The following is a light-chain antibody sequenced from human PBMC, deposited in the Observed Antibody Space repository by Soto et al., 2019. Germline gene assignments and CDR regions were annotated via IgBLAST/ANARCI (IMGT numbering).Light chain of an antibody. CDR3: QQYDDWLRLT. CDR2: GAS. CDR1: QSVSTN. V-gene: IGKV3-15*01. J-gene: IGKJ4*01. Sequence: EIVMTQSPDTLSVSPGERATLSCRASQSVSTNLAWYQQKPGQAPRLLMYGASTRATGIPARFSGSGSGTEFNLTISSLQSEDFAVYFCQQYDDWLRLTFGGGTKVDIK.